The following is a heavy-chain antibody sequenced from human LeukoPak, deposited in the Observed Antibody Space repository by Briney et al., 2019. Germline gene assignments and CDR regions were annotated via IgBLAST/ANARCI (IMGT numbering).Heavy chain of an antibody. J-gene: IGHJ5*02. Sequence: PSETLSLTCTVSGGSISSGYYWGWIRQPPGKGLEWIGSIYHSGSTYYNPSLKSRVTISVDTSKNQFSLKLSSVTAADTAVYYCARECSSTTCYTRSFDPWGQGTLVTVSS. V-gene: IGHV4-38-2*02. CDR1: GGSISSGYY. CDR2: IYHSGST. D-gene: IGHD2-2*02. CDR3: ARECSSTTCYTRSFDP.